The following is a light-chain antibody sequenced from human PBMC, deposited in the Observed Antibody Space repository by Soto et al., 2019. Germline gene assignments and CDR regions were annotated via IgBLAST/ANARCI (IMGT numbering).Light chain of an antibody. CDR2: EVN. CDR1: TSNVGGYKY. CDR3: SSYTRQSTYV. J-gene: IGLJ1*01. V-gene: IGLV2-14*03. Sequence: QSALTQPASVSGSPGQSITISCTGPTSNVGGYKYVSWFQQYPGKVPKLIIYEVNDRPSGVSNRFSASKSGNTASLTISGLQAEDEADYYCSSYTRQSTYVFGTGTKLTVL.